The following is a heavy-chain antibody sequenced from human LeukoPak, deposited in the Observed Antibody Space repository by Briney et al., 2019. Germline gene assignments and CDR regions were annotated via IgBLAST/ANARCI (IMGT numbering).Heavy chain of an antibody. CDR1: GFTFDDYA. J-gene: IGHJ4*02. CDR3: AKDSGSAAYYFDY. V-gene: IGHV3-9*03. D-gene: IGHD1-26*01. CDR2: ISWSSGSI. Sequence: GRSLRLSCAASGFTFDDYAMHWVRQAPGKGLEWVSGISWSSGSIGYADSVKGRFTISRDNAKNSLYLQMNRLRAEGMALYYCAKDSGSAAYYFDYWGQGTLVTVSS.